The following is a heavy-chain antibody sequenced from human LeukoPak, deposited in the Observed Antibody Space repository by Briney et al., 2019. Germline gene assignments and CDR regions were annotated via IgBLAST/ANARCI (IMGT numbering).Heavy chain of an antibody. D-gene: IGHD1-26*01. CDR3: ARGYSGSYLRFDP. CDR2: IYTSGST. V-gene: IGHV4-4*07. Sequence: SDTLSLTCTVSGGSFSSSYWSWIRQPAGKGLEWIGRIYTSGSTNFNPSLKSRVTISIDKSKNQFSLKLNSVTAADTAVYYCARGYSGSYLRFDPWGQGTLVTVSS. CDR1: GGSFSSSY. J-gene: IGHJ5*02.